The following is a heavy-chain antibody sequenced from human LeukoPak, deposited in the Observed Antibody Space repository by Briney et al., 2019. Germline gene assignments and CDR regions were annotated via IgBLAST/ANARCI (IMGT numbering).Heavy chain of an antibody. CDR3: ARDVGYCSSTSCYRARGGLDY. J-gene: IGHJ4*02. V-gene: IGHV1-2*02. CDR2: INPNSGGT. Sequence: ASVKVSCKASGYTFTGYYMHWVRQAPGQGLEWMGWINPNSGGTNYAQKFQGRVTMTRDTSTSTAYMELSRLRSDDTAVYYCARDVGYCSSTSCYRARGGLDYWGQGTLVTVSS. CDR1: GYTFTGYY. D-gene: IGHD2-2*02.